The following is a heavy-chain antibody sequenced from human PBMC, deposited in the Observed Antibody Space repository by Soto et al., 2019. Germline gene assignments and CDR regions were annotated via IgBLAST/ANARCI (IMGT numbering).Heavy chain of an antibody. CDR2: IYYSGST. Sequence: SETLSLTCTVSGGSISSGGYYWSWIRQHPGKGLEWIGYIYYSGSTYYNPSLKSRVTISVDTSKNQFSLKLSSVTAADTAVYYCARSPANYYDSSGYYPQGNWLDPWGQGTLVTVYS. J-gene: IGHJ5*02. V-gene: IGHV4-31*03. CDR3: ARSPANYYDSSGYYPQGNWLDP. D-gene: IGHD3-22*01. CDR1: GGSISSGGYY.